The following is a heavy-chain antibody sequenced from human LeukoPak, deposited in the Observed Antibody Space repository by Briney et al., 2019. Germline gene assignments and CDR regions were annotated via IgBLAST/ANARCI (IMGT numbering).Heavy chain of an antibody. Sequence: GGSLRLSCAASGFTFSSFAMSWVRQTPRKGLEWVSTIGNTGTNTYYADSVRGRFTISRDNSRNTLFLQMNSLRAEDTALYYCAKDIATGNRLYYFDYWGQGTLVTVSS. CDR3: AKDIATGNRLYYFDY. CDR2: IGNTGTNT. CDR1: GFTFSSFA. V-gene: IGHV3-23*01. D-gene: IGHD1-14*01. J-gene: IGHJ4*02.